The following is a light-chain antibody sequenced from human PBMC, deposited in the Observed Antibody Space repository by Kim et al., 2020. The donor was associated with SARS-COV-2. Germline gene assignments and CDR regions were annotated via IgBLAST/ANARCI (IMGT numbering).Light chain of an antibody. CDR2: GAS. Sequence: EIVLTQSPGTLSLSPGERATLSCRASQRVSSNYLAWYQQKPGQAPRLLFYGASSRATGIPDRFSGSGSGTDFTLTISRLEPEDFAVYYCQHYGTSPFTFGPGTKVDIK. CDR1: QRVSSNY. V-gene: IGKV3-20*01. CDR3: QHYGTSPFT. J-gene: IGKJ3*01.